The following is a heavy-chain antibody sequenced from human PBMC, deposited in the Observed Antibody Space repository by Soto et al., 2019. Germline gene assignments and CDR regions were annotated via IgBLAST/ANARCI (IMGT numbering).Heavy chain of an antibody. CDR2: INHSGST. J-gene: IGHJ6*02. CDR3: ARGRDGMDV. Sequence: ASETLSLTCAVYGGSFSGYYWSWIRQPPGKGLEWIGEINHSGSTNYNPSLKSRVTISVDTSKNQFSLKLSSVTAADTAVYYCARGRDGMDVWGQGTTVTVS. CDR1: GGSFSGYY. V-gene: IGHV4-34*01. D-gene: IGHD3-10*01.